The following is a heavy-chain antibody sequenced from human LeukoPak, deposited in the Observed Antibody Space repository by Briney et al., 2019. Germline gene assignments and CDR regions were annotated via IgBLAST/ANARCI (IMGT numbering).Heavy chain of an antibody. D-gene: IGHD3-10*01. CDR1: GGSISSYY. Sequence: SETLSLTCTVSGGSISSYYWSWIRQPPGKGLEWIGYIYYSGGTNYNPSLKSRVTISVDTSKNQFSLKLSSVTAADTAVYYCARGFQEFDIWGQGTMITVSS. CDR3: ARGFQEFDI. CDR2: IYYSGGT. J-gene: IGHJ3*02. V-gene: IGHV4-59*12.